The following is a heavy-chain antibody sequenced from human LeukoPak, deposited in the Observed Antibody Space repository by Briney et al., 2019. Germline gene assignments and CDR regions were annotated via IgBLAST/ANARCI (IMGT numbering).Heavy chain of an antibody. CDR2: IKSKTDGGTT. CDR3: TTDLVVAATGY. CDR1: GFTFSSYE. J-gene: IGHJ4*02. V-gene: IGHV3-15*01. Sequence: GGSLRLSCAASGFTFSSYEMNWVRQAPGKGLEWVGRIKSKTDGGTTDYAAPVKGRFTISRDDSKNTLYLQMNSLKTEDTAVYYCTTDLVVAATGYWGQGTLVTVSS. D-gene: IGHD2-15*01.